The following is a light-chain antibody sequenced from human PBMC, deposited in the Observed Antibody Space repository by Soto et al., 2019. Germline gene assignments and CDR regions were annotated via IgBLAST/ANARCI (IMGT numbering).Light chain of an antibody. CDR1: SSDVGAYNY. J-gene: IGLJ3*02. Sequence: QSVLTQPPSASGSPEQSVTISCTGTSSDVGAYNYVSWYQQHPGKAPKLMISEVSKRPSGVPDRFSGSKSGNTASLTVSGLQAEDEADYYCSSYAGSNNLVFGGGTKLTVL. V-gene: IGLV2-8*01. CDR2: EVS. CDR3: SSYAGSNNLV.